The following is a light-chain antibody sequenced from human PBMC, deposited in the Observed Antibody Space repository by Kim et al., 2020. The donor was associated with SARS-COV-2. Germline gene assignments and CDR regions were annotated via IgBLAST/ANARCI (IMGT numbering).Light chain of an antibody. V-gene: IGKV3-11*01. CDR3: QHRMNWPIT. J-gene: IGKJ5*01. CDR2: DTS. Sequence: EIVLTQSPATLSLSPGERATLSCRASQSVRTYLAWYQQRPGQAPRLLIYDTSNRATGIPARFSGSGSGTDFTLTISSLEPEDFAVYYCQHRMNWPITFGQGTRLEIK. CDR1: QSVRTY.